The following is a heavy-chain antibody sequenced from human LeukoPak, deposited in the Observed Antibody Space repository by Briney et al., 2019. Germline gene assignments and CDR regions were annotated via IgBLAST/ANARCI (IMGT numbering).Heavy chain of an antibody. V-gene: IGHV3-23*01. CDR2: ISGSGGST. CDR3: AKVKRKEMIVVVITDFDY. CDR1: GFTFSSYA. D-gene: IGHD3-22*01. Sequence: PGRSLRLSCAASGFTFSSYAMSWVRQAPGKGLEWVSAISGSGGSTYYADSVKGRFTISRDNSKNTLYLQMNSLRAEDTAVYYCAKVKRKEMIVVVITDFDYWGQGTLVTVSS. J-gene: IGHJ4*02.